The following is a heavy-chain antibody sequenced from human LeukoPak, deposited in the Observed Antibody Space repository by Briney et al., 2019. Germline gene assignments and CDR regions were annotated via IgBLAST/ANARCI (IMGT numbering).Heavy chain of an antibody. CDR1: GDSISSNDYY. Sequence: SETLFLTCSVSGDSISSNDYYWDWIRQPPGKGLEWVASISNGGNTYHNPSLKSRITISVDTSKKQISLIVRSVTAADTAVYYCVREVVTHDLYMDVWGKGTTVIVSS. V-gene: IGHV4-39*07. J-gene: IGHJ6*03. CDR3: VREVVTHDLYMDV. D-gene: IGHD4-23*01. CDR2: ISNGGNT.